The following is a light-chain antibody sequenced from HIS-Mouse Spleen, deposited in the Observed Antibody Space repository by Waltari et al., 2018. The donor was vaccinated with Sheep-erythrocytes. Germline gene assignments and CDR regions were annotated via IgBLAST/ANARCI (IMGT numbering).Light chain of an antibody. J-gene: IGLJ3*02. CDR3: CSYAGSSTPWV. CDR2: EGS. V-gene: IGLV2-23*01. CDR1: SSDVGSYNL. Sequence: QSALTQPASVSGSPGQSITISCTGTSSDVGSYNLVSWYQQHPGKAPKLLIYEGSKRPSGVSKRCSGSKSGNTASLTISGLQAEDEADDYCCSYAGSSTPWVFGGGTKLTVL.